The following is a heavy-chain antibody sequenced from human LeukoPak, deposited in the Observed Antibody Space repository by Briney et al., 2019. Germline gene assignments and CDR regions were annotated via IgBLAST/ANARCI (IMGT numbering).Heavy chain of an antibody. Sequence: GESLQISCKGSGYSFTSYWIGWVRQLPGKGLEWMGIIYPGESDTRYSPSFQGQVTISADKSISTAYLQWSSLKASDTAMYYCARHRGYNYGYSDYWGQGTLVTVSS. D-gene: IGHD5-18*01. CDR3: ARHRGYNYGYSDY. V-gene: IGHV5-51*01. CDR1: GYSFTSYW. CDR2: IYPGESDT. J-gene: IGHJ4*02.